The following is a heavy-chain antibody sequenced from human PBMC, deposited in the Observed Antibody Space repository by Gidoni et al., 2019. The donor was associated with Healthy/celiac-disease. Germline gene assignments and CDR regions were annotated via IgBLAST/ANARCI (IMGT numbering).Heavy chain of an antibody. CDR3: AREWQWLVLGDY. CDR2: ISYDGSNK. V-gene: IGHV3-30-3*01. Sequence: CFLRLSCAASGFTFSSYAMHWVRQAPGKGLEWVAVISYDGSNKYYADSVKGRFTISRDNSKNTLYLKMNSLRAEDTAVYYCAREWQWLVLGDYWGQGTLVTVSS. D-gene: IGHD6-19*01. CDR1: GFTFSSYA. J-gene: IGHJ4*02.